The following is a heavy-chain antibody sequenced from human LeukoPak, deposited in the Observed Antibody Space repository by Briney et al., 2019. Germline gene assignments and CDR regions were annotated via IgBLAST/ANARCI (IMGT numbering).Heavy chain of an antibody. CDR2: ISSSGSTI. CDR1: GFTFSSYE. V-gene: IGHV3-48*03. Sequence: GGSLRLSCAASGFTFSSYEMNWVRQAPGKGLEWVSYISSSGSTIYYADSVKGRFTISRDNAKNSLYLQMNSLRAEDTADCAELGITMIGGVWGKGTTVTISS. CDR3: LGITMIGGV. J-gene: IGHJ6*04. D-gene: IGHD3-10*02.